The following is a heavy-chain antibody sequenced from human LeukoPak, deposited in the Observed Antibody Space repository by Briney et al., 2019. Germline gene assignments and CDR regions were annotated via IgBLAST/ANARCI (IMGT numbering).Heavy chain of an antibody. V-gene: IGHV3-33*08. J-gene: IGHJ4*02. CDR2: LWSDGIKT. CDR3: GRDYASSWTPLFNY. Sequence: GGSLRLSCAASGFTFTSYGMHWVRQAPGRGLEWVAALWSDGIKTSYADSVRGRFTISRDNSRHTLYLQMDSLRAEDTAVYYCGRDYASSWTPLFNYWGQGTLVTVSS. CDR1: GFTFTSYG. D-gene: IGHD6-13*01.